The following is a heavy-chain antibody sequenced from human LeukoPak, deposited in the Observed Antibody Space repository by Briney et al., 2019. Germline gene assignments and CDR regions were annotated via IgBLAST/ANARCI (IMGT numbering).Heavy chain of an antibody. CDR1: GYTFIGHY. J-gene: IGHJ4*02. V-gene: IGHV1-46*01. D-gene: IGHD1-1*01. CDR2: INPKTGST. CDR3: ARHSLPGTTPFDY. Sequence: ASVKVSCKASGYTFIGHYVHWVRQVPGQGLEWMGIINPKTGSTTYPQKFQGRVTMTRDTSTSTVYMELSSLESEDTALYYCARHSLPGTTPFDYWGQGTLVTVS.